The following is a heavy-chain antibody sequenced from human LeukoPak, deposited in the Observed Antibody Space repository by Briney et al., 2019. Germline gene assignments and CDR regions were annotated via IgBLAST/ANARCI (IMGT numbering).Heavy chain of an antibody. J-gene: IGHJ5*02. CDR2: IYTTGST. V-gene: IGHV4-4*07. CDR1: SGSISSYY. CDR3: AKGAGPPWFDP. Sequence: PSETLSLTCTVSSGSISSYYWSWIRQPAGKGLEWIGRIYTTGSTNYSPSLKSRVTISIDTSRNQFSMNLNSVTAADTAVYYCAKGAGPPWFDPWGQGTLVTVSS. D-gene: IGHD6-19*01.